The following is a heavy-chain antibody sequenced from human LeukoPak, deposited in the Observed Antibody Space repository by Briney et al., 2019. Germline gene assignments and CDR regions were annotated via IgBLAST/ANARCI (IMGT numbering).Heavy chain of an antibody. D-gene: IGHD4/OR15-4a*01. V-gene: IGHV4-59*01. CDR1: GGSISSYY. J-gene: IGHJ4*02. CDR2: IYYSGST. CDR3: AGDKSTSFDY. Sequence: SETLSLTCTVSGGSISSYYWSWIRQPPGKGLEWIGYIYYSGSTNYNPSLKSRVTISVDTSKNQFSLMLSSVPAAETAVYYCAGDKSTSFDYWGQGTLVTVSS.